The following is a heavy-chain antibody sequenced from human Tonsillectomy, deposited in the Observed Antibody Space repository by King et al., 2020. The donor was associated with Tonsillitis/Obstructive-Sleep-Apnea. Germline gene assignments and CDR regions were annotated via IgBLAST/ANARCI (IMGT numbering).Heavy chain of an antibody. CDR2: IKSKSDGGTT. CDR1: GFTFSSAW. D-gene: IGHD3-9*01. Sequence: VQLVESGGGLVKPGESLRLSCAASGFTFSSAWMIWVRQAPGKGLEWVGRIKSKSDGGTTDNAAPVKGRFTISRDDSKNTRYLQMNSLKTEDTAVYYCTTGLVREGYWGQGTLVTVSS. J-gene: IGHJ4*02. V-gene: IGHV3-15*01. CDR3: TTGLVREGY.